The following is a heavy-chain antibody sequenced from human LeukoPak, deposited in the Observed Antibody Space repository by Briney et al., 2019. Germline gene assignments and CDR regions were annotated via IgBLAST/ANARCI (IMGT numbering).Heavy chain of an antibody. CDR1: GFTFSIYA. V-gene: IGHV3-23*01. D-gene: IGHD3-9*01. Sequence: GGSLRLSCAASGFTFSIYAMSWVRQAPGKGLEWVSAIGDTTYYADSVEGRFTISRDNSKNTLYLQMNSLRAEDTALYYCAKLPTGYPNWFDPWAREPWSPSPQ. CDR2: IGDTT. J-gene: IGHJ5*02. CDR3: AKLPTGYPNWFDP.